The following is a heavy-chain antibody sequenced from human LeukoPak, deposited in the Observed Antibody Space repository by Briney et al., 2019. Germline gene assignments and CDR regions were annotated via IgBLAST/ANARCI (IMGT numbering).Heavy chain of an antibody. D-gene: IGHD5-24*01. CDR3: AKDAWDGYNYNYFDY. V-gene: IGHV3-30*18. CDR2: ISYDGSNK. CDR1: GFTFSSYG. J-gene: IGHJ4*02. Sequence: SGGSLRLSCAASGFTFSSYGMHWVRQAPGKGLEWVAVISYDGSNKYYADSVKGRFTISRDNSKNTLYLQMNSLRAEDTAVYYCAKDAWDGYNYNYFDYWGQGTLVTVSS.